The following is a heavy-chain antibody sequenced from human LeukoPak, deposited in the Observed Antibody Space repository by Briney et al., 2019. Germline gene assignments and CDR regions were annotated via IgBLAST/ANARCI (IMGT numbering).Heavy chain of an antibody. CDR1: GYTFTSYY. CDR3: ARDILYYDSRRPPLDV. Sequence: GASVKVSCKASGYTFTSYYMHWVRQAPGQGLEWMGWISAYNGNTNYAQKLQGRVTMTTDTSTSTAYMELRSLRSDDTAVYYCARDILYYDSRRPPLDVWGKGTTVTISS. D-gene: IGHD3-22*01. CDR2: ISAYNGNT. J-gene: IGHJ6*04. V-gene: IGHV1-18*04.